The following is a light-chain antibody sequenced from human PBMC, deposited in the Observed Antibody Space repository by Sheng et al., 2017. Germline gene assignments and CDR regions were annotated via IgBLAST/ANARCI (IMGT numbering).Light chain of an antibody. CDR2: GAS. CDR3: QQYNDWPRA. CDR1: QSVGRN. Sequence: ETELTQSPVTLSVSPGERATLSCRASQSVGRNLAWYQQKPGRAPWPLIYGASTRATGVPARFSGTGSGTEFTLTINSLQSEDFAVYYCQQYNDWPRAFGP. J-gene: IGKJ3*01. V-gene: IGKV3-15*01.